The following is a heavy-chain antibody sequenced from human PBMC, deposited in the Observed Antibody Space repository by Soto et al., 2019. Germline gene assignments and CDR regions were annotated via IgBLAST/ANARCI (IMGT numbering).Heavy chain of an antibody. V-gene: IGHV3-23*01. D-gene: IGHD3-22*01. CDR3: GYLDTSPLIVVTYSAFDV. CDR2: ISGSGGDT. CDR1: GFSFSHYG. J-gene: IGHJ3*01. Sequence: EVPLLESGGGLVQPAGSLRLSCAASGFSFSHYGMGWVRQPRGAGLEWVSGISGSGGDTYYAVSVKGRFTNSRDNSKNTLYLRMNSLRAEQTAVYYCGYLDTSPLIVVTYSAFDVGGQATVVTVSS.